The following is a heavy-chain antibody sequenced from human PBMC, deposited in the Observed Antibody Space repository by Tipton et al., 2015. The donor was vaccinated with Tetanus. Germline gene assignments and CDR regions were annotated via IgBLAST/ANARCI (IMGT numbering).Heavy chain of an antibody. V-gene: IGHV4-34*01. D-gene: IGHD3-3*01. CDR1: GGSISSYY. CDR3: ARGRYDFWSGYYKGFVDP. J-gene: IGHJ5*02. CDR2: INHSGST. Sequence: TLSLTCTVSGGSISSYYWSWIRQPPGKGLEWIGEINHSGSTNYNPSLKSRVTISVDTSKNQFSLKLSSVTAADTAVYYCARGRYDFWSGYYKGFVDPWGQGTLVTVSS.